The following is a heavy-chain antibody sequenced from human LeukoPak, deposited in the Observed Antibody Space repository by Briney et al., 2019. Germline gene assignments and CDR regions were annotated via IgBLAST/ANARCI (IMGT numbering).Heavy chain of an antibody. D-gene: IGHD6-19*01. CDR2: ISDNGGVT. CDR1: GFTFSSYS. V-gene: IGHV3-23*01. CDR3: AKDFIAMVGYMDV. J-gene: IGHJ6*03. Sequence: PGGSLRLSCAASGFTFSSYSMNWVRQAPGKGLEWVSIISDNGGVTFYADSVKGRFTISRENSKNTLYLQMTSLRAEETAMYYCAKDFIAMVGYMDVWGKGTTVTVSS.